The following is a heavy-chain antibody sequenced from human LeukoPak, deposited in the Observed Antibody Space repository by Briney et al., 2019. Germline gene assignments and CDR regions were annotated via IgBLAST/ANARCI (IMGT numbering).Heavy chain of an antibody. CDR1: GFTSSIYG. D-gene: IGHD2-2*01. Sequence: GGSLRLSCAASGFTSSIYGMHWVRQAPGKGLEWVAVIWYDGSNKYYADSVKGRFTISRDNSKNTLYLQMNSLRAEDTAVYYCARDEDDCSSTSCHPDYWGQGTLVTVSS. V-gene: IGHV3-33*01. J-gene: IGHJ4*02. CDR3: ARDEDDCSSTSCHPDY. CDR2: IWYDGSNK.